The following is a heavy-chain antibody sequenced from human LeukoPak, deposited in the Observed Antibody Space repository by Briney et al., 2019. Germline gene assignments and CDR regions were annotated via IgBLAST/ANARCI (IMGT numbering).Heavy chain of an antibody. V-gene: IGHV3-30*18. Sequence: GGSLRLSCAASGFTFSSYGMHWVRQAPGKGLEWVAVISYDGSNKYYADSVKGRFTISRDNTKNTLYLQMNSLRAEDTAVYYCAKDRALHNGIDYWGQGTLVTVSS. J-gene: IGHJ4*02. CDR2: ISYDGSNK. D-gene: IGHD1-26*01. CDR3: AKDRALHNGIDY. CDR1: GFTFSSYG.